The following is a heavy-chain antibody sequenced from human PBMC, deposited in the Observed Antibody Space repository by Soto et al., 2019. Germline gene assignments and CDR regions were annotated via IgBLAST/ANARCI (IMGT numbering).Heavy chain of an antibody. CDR1: EFTYSSYA. J-gene: IGHJ4*02. D-gene: IGHD3-10*01. V-gene: IGHV3-23*01. CDR2: ISGSGGST. Sequence: GGSLRLSCAASEFTYSSYAMSWIRQAPGKGLEWVSGISGSGGSTNHADSVKGRFSISRDNSKNMVYLQMNSLRAEDTAVYYCACLAWFGDPVPPFDCWGQGTVVTVSS. CDR3: ACLAWFGDPVPPFDC.